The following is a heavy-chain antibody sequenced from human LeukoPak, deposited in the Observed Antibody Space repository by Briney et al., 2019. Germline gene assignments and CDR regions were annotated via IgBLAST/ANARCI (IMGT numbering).Heavy chain of an antibody. V-gene: IGHV3-48*04. CDR1: GFTFSSYA. CDR2: ISSSGSTI. D-gene: IGHD2-2*03. J-gene: IGHJ4*02. Sequence: GGSLRLSCAASGFTFSSYAMSWVRQAPGKGLEWVSYISSSGSTIYYADSVKGRFTISRDNAKNSLYLQMNSLRAEDTAVYYCARDKGALWILDYWGQGTLVTVSS. CDR3: ARDKGALWILDY.